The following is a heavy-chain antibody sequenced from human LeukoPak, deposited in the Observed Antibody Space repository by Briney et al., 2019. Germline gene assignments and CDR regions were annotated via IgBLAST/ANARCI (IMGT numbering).Heavy chain of an antibody. J-gene: IGHJ4*02. Sequence: GGSLRLSCAASGFTFSSYTMNWVRQPPGKGLEWVSNIGTSSTTIYYADSVKGRFTISRDNAKNSLYLQMNSLRAEDTAVYYCARDLKQWLVFLDYWGQGTLVTVSS. CDR1: GFTFSSYT. D-gene: IGHD6-19*01. CDR2: IGTSSTTI. V-gene: IGHV3-48*04. CDR3: ARDLKQWLVFLDY.